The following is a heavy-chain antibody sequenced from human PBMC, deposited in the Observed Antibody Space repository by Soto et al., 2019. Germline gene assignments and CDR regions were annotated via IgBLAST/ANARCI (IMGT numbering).Heavy chain of an antibody. D-gene: IGHD2-2*01. CDR2: ISGRAGNT. Sequence: GGSLRLSCAASGFTFASYTMTWVRQAPGRGLEWVSVISGRAGNTYYADSVKGRFTISRDNSKNTLYLYMSSLRAEDTALYYCAKDRYCSSTSCSSLNSWGQGTLVTVSS. J-gene: IGHJ5*02. V-gene: IGHV3-23*01. CDR1: GFTFASYT. CDR3: AKDRYCSSTSCSSLNS.